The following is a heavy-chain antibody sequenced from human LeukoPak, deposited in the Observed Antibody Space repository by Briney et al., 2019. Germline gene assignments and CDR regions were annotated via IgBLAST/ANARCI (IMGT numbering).Heavy chain of an antibody. CDR1: GGSFSGYY. Sequence: KPSETLSLTCAVYGGSFSGYYWSWIRQPPGKGLEWIGEINHSGSTNYNPSLKSRVTISVDTSKNQFSLKLSSVTAADTAVYYCASYLGKVRYFDYWGQGTLVTVSS. CDR2: INHSGST. CDR3: ASYLGKVRYFDY. V-gene: IGHV4-34*01. J-gene: IGHJ4*02. D-gene: IGHD3-16*02.